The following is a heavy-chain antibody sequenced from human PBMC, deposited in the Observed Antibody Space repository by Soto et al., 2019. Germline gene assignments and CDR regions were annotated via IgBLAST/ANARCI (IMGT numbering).Heavy chain of an antibody. V-gene: IGHV3-7*01. Sequence: GGSLRLSCAASGFTFSSYWMSWVRQAPGKGLEWVANIKQDGSEKYYVDSVKGRFTISRDNAKNSLYLQMNSLRAEDTAVYYCARDQSNYSVYYYYYMDVWGKGTTVTVSS. D-gene: IGHD4-4*01. CDR2: IKQDGSEK. CDR3: ARDQSNYSVYYYYYMDV. J-gene: IGHJ6*03. CDR1: GFTFSSYW.